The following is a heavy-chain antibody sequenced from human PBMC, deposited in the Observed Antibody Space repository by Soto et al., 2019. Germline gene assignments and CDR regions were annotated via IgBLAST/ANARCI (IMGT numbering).Heavy chain of an antibody. Sequence: PSETLALACSVSGDSFSSGGSYWSWFRQHPGRVLEWIGFIYDSGRAYYNPSLKSRVIVSVDTSQSQFSLKLSSVTAANTAVYYCARHNPSFLGANAFDICGPGRMVTVSS. CDR1: GDSFSSGGSY. CDR2: IYDSGRA. J-gene: IGHJ3*02. D-gene: IGHD2-21*01. V-gene: IGHV4-31*03. CDR3: ARHNPSFLGANAFDI.